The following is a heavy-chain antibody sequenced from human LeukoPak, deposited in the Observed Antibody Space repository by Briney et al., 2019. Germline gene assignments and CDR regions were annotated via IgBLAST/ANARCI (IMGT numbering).Heavy chain of an antibody. V-gene: IGHV4-59*12. D-gene: IGHD2-2*01. CDR1: GGSISSYY. CDR2: IYYSGST. J-gene: IGHJ5*02. Sequence: SETLSLTCTVSGGSISSYYWSWIRQPPGKGLEWIGYIYYSGSTYYNPSLKSRVTISVDTSKNQFSLKLSSVTAADTAVYYCAREIVVVPAASNWFDPWGQGTLVTVSS. CDR3: AREIVVVPAASNWFDP.